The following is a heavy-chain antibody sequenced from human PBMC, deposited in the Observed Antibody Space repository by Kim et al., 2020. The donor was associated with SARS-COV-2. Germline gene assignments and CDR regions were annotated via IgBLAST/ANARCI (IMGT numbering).Heavy chain of an antibody. CDR1: GFTFSSYS. CDR2: ISSSSTI. Sequence: GGSLRLSCAASGFTFSSYSMNWVRQAPGKGLEWVSYISSSSTIYYADSVKGRFTISRDNSKNSLYLQMNSLRDEDTAVYYCSRGFRYYDILTGQSNRYYYYGMDVWGQGTTVTVSS. J-gene: IGHJ6*02. V-gene: IGHV3-48*02. D-gene: IGHD3-9*01. CDR3: SRGFRYYDILTGQSNRYYYYGMDV.